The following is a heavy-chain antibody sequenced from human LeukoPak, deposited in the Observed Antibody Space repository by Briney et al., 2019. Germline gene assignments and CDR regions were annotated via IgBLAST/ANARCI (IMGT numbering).Heavy chain of an antibody. CDR3: AREAGYCSSSSCTDYYYGMDV. J-gene: IGHJ6*02. D-gene: IGHD2-2*01. CDR1: GFTFSSFG. V-gene: IGHV3-33*01. CDR2: IWYDGSNK. Sequence: GGSLRLSCAASGFTFSSFGMHWVRQAPGKGLEWVAIIWYDGSNKYYADSVRGRFTISRDNSKNTLYLQMISLRAEDTAVYYCAREAGYCSSSSCTDYYYGMDVWGQGTTVTVSS.